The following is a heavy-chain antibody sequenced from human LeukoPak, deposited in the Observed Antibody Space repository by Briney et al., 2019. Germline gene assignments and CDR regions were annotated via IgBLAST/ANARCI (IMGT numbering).Heavy chain of an antibody. V-gene: IGHV1-46*01. CDR2: IGPTGGST. J-gene: IGHJ5*02. CDR3: ARDRIMITFGGGRFDP. D-gene: IGHD3-16*01. Sequence: GASVKVSCKAFGYTFTNNWMHWVRQAPGQGPEWMGLIGPTGGSTAYAQKFQGRVTITADKSTSTAYMELSSLRSEDTAVYYCARDRIMITFGGGRFDPWGQGTLVTVSS. CDR1: GYTFTNNW.